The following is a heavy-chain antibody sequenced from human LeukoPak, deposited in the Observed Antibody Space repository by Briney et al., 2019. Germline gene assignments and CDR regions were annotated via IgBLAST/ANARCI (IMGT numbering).Heavy chain of an antibody. V-gene: IGHV5-51*01. Sequence: HGESLQISCKGSGYRFTSYWIGWVRQMPGKGLEGMGIIYPGDSDTRYRPSFQGQVTISADKSISSAYQQWSSLKASDTAMYYCARDSSSSWYKPDCWGQGTLVTVSS. D-gene: IGHD6-13*01. CDR3: ARDSSSSWYKPDC. CDR1: GYRFTSYW. J-gene: IGHJ4*02. CDR2: IYPGDSDT.